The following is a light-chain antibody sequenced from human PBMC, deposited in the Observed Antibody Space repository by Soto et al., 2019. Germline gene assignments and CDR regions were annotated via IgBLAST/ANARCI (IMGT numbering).Light chain of an antibody. J-gene: IGKJ1*01. Sequence: DIQMTQSPSSLSASVGDRVTITCRASQTISRYLHWYQQKPGKAPKLLIYAASSLQSGVPSRFSCSGSGTDFTLTISSLQPEDFASYYCQQSYSTPPTFGQGTKVEIK. CDR3: QQSYSTPPT. CDR1: QTISRY. CDR2: AAS. V-gene: IGKV1-39*01.